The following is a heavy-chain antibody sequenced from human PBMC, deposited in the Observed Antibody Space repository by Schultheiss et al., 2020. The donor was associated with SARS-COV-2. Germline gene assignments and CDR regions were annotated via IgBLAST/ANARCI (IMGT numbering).Heavy chain of an antibody. Sequence: GGSLRLSCAASGFTFDDYAMHWVRLAPGKGLEWVSGISWNSGSIGYADSVKGRFTISRDNAKNSLYLQMNSLRAEDTAVYYCARGGVAVADYWGQGTLVTVSS. D-gene: IGHD6-19*01. CDR2: ISWNSGSI. CDR1: GFTFDDYA. CDR3: ARGGVAVADY. J-gene: IGHJ4*02. V-gene: IGHV3-9*01.